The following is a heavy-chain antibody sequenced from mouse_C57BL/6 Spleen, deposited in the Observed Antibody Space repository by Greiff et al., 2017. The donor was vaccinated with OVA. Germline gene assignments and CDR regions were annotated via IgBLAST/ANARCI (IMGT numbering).Heavy chain of an antibody. Sequence: EVQLQQSGPGLVKPSQSLSLTCSVTGYSITSGYYWNWIRQFPGNQLEWMGYISYDGSNNYNPSLKNRISITRDTSKHQFFLKLNSVTTEDTATYYCATRRTMGYAMDYWGQGTSVTVSS. CDR2: ISYDGSN. D-gene: IGHD1-1*02. CDR3: ATRRTMGYAMDY. CDR1: GYSITSGYY. J-gene: IGHJ4*01. V-gene: IGHV3-6*01.